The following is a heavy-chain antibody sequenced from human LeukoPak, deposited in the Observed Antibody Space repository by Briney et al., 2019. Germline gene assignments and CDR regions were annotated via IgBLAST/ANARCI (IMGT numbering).Heavy chain of an antibody. Sequence: GRSLRLSCAASGFSFDDYAMHWVRQAPGNGLEWVSGISGNSVSIGYADSVKGRFTISRDNAKNSLNLQMNSLIAEDTALYYCSQESRTGGDMYAGECAFDPWGQGTLVTASS. CDR1: GFSFDDYA. J-gene: IGHJ5*02. V-gene: IGHV3-9*01. D-gene: IGHD2-21*02. CDR2: ISGNSVSI. CDR3: SQESRTGGDMYAGECAFDP.